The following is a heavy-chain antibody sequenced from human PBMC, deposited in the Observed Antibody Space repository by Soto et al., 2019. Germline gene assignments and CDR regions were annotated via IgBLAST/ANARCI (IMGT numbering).Heavy chain of an antibody. V-gene: IGHV3-11*01. CDR2: ISSSGSTI. Sequence: QVQLVESGGGLVKPGGSLRLSCAASGFTFSDYYMSWIRQAPGKGLEWVSYISSSGSTIYYADSVKGRFTISRDNAKNTLYRQRNSLRAEDTAVYYCARGRYDFWSGYPPGGYYMDVWGKGTTVTVSS. CDR3: ARGRYDFWSGYPPGGYYMDV. CDR1: GFTFSDYY. D-gene: IGHD3-3*01. J-gene: IGHJ6*03.